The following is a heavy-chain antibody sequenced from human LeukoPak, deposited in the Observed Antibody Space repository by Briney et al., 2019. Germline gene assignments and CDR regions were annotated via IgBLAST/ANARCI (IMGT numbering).Heavy chain of an antibody. CDR2: IYSGGST. V-gene: IGHV3-53*01. CDR3: ASYDYVWGSPFDY. J-gene: IGHJ4*02. CDR1: GFTVSSNY. D-gene: IGHD3-16*01. Sequence: GGSLRLSCAASGFTVSSNYMSWVRQAPGKGLEWVSVIYSGGSTYYADSVKGRFTISRDNSKNTLYLQMHSLRAEDTAVYYCASYDYVWGSPFDYWGQGTLVTVSS.